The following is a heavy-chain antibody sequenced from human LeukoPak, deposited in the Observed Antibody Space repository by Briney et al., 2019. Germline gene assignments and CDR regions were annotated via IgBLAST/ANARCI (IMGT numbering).Heavy chain of an antibody. D-gene: IGHD6-19*01. Sequence: PSETLSLTCTVSGGSISSSYYYWGWIRQPPGKGLEWIGSIYYSGSTYYNPSLKSRVTISVDTSKNQFSLKLSSVTAADTAVYYCAREYILYRSGWFLDYWGQGTVVTVSS. J-gene: IGHJ4*02. CDR1: GGSISSSYYY. CDR3: AREYILYRSGWFLDY. V-gene: IGHV4-39*07. CDR2: IYYSGST.